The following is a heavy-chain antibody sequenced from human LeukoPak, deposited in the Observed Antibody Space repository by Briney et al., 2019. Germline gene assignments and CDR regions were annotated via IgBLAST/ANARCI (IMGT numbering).Heavy chain of an antibody. CDR1: GFKFTNFD. D-gene: IGHD3-10*01. CDR3: VRDGEGVGISVNYWFDP. Sequence: ASVKVSCKASGFKFTNFDINWVRQASGLGLEWMGWMDPNTGHTGYAQRFQGRVTLTRDTATSTAYMELRGLRSDDTAVYYCVRDGEGVGISVNYWFDPWGQGTLVTVSS. CDR2: MDPNTGHT. V-gene: IGHV1-8*02. J-gene: IGHJ5*02.